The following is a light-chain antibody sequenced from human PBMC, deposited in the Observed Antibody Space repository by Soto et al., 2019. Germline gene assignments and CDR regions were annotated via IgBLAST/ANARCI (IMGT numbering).Light chain of an antibody. CDR3: QQYTNWPPMYT. V-gene: IGKV3-15*01. CDR1: QSVSSN. CDR2: GAS. Sequence: EIVMTQSPATLSVSPAERATLSCRASQSVSSNLTWYQQKPGQAPRLLIYGASTRATGIPARFSGSGSGTEFTLTISSLQSEDFAVYYCQQYTNWPPMYTFGQGTKLEIK. J-gene: IGKJ2*01.